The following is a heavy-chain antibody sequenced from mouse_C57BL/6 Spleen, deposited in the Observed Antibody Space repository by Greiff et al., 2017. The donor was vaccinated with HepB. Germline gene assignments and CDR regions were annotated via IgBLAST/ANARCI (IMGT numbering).Heavy chain of an antibody. D-gene: IGHD2-4*01. Sequence: QVQLQQPGAELVKPGASVKLSCKASGYTFTSYWMHWVKQRPGQGLEWVGMINPNSGSTNYNEKFKSKATLTVDKSSSTAYMQLSSLTSEDSAVYYCTRSYCYYYAVDYWGQGTSLTVSS. J-gene: IGHJ2*02. CDR3: TRSYCYYYAVDY. CDR2: INPNSGST. CDR1: GYTFTSYW. V-gene: IGHV1-64*01.